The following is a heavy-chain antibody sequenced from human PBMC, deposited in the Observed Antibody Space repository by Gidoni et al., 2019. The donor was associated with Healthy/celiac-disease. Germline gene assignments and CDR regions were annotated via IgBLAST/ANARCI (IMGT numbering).Heavy chain of an antibody. Sequence: QLPLQESGPGLVKPSEPLSLTCTVSGCSTRRRSYAWGWIRQPPGKGLEWIGSIYYSGSTYYNPSLKSRVTISVDTSKNQFSLKLSSVTAADTAVYYCARRPRGAKRGGHFDYWGQETLVTVSS. V-gene: IGHV4-39*01. CDR1: GCSTRRRSYA. J-gene: IGHJ4*02. CDR3: ARRPRGAKRGGHFDY. D-gene: IGHD1-26*01. CDR2: IYYSGST.